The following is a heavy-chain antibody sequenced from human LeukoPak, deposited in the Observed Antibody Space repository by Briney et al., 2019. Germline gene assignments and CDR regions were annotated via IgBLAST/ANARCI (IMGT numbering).Heavy chain of an antibody. CDR2: ISGSGGST. CDR1: GFTFSSYA. J-gene: IGHJ4*02. V-gene: IGHV3-23*01. D-gene: IGHD3-10*01. CDR3: AKQGWFGELFDY. Sequence: SGGSLRLPCAASGFTFSSYAMSWVRQAPGKGLEWVSAISGSGGSTYYADSVKGRFTISRDNSKNTLYLQMNSLRAEDTAVYYCAKQGWFGELFDYWGQGTLVTVSS.